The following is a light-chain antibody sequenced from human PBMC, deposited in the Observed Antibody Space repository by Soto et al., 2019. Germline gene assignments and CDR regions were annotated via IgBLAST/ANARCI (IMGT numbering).Light chain of an antibody. V-gene: IGLV2-23*02. J-gene: IGLJ1*01. CDR3: CSYAGGSTYV. CDR1: SSDVGLYNL. CDR2: EVS. Sequence: QSALPQPASVSGSPGQSITISCTGTSSDVGLYNLVSWYQHHPGKAPKLMIHEVSKRPSGVSSRFSGSKSGNTASLTISGLQAEDEADYYCCSYAGGSTYVFGTGTKVTV.